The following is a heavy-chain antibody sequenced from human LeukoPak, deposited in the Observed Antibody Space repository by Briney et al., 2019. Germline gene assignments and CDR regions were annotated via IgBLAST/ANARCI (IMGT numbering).Heavy chain of an antibody. CDR3: ARDSDDILTGYYRGYYYYYMDV. D-gene: IGHD3-9*01. CDR2: INPNSGGT. Sequence: EASVKVSCKASGYTFTGYYMQWVRQAPGQGREWMGWINPNSGGTNYAQKFQGRVTMTRDTSISTAYMELSRLRSDDTAVYYCARDSDDILTGYYRGYYYYYMDVWGKGTTVTVSS. CDR1: GYTFTGYY. V-gene: IGHV1-2*02. J-gene: IGHJ6*03.